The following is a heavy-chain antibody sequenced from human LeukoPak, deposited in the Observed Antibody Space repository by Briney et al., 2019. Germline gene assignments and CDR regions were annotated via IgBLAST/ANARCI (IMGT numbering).Heavy chain of an antibody. D-gene: IGHD2-15*01. Sequence: PGGSLRLSCAASGFTFSSYAMSWVRQAPGKGLEWVSAISGSGGSTYYADFVKGRFTISRDNSKNTLYLQMNSLRAEDTAVYYCAKIFFGARDYFDYWGQGTLVTVSS. V-gene: IGHV3-23*01. CDR2: ISGSGGST. CDR1: GFTFSSYA. J-gene: IGHJ4*02. CDR3: AKIFFGARDYFDY.